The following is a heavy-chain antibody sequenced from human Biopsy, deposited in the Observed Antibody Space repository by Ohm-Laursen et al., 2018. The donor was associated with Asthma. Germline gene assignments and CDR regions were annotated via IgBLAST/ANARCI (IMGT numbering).Heavy chain of an antibody. V-gene: IGHV3-53*01. CDR1: GFTVSRDY. D-gene: IGHD6-19*01. Sequence: SLRLSCAASGFTVSRDYMFWVRQAPGKGLEWVSVIYSGGTSDTADSVRGRFTISRDFYKNTLYPQMDSLRAEDTAVYYCARGDSSGWSHYYFDYWGQGTLVTVSS. CDR2: IYSGGTS. CDR3: ARGDSSGWSHYYFDY. J-gene: IGHJ4*02.